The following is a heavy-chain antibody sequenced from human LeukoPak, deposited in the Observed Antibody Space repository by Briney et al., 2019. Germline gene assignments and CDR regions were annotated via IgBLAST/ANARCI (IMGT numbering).Heavy chain of an antibody. CDR3: ARETVAGKPPAVADY. CDR1: GFTFSDYY. J-gene: IGHJ4*02. CDR2: ISSSGSTI. V-gene: IGHV3-11*01. Sequence: PGGSLRLSCAASGFTFSDYYMSWIRQAPGKGLEWVSYISSSGSTIYYADSVKGRFTISRDNAKNSLYLQMNSLRAEDTAVYYCARETVAGKPPAVADYWGQGTLVTVSS. D-gene: IGHD6-19*01.